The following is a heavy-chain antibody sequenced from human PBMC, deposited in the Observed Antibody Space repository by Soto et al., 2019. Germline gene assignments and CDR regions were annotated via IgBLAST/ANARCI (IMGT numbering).Heavy chain of an antibody. CDR3: VKERSSGWYADV. J-gene: IGHJ6*02. V-gene: IGHV3-11*06. Sequence: QVHLVESGGGLVKPGGSLRLSCAASGFTFSDSYMSWIRQAPGKGLEWVSYISISNSFTNYADSVKGRFTISRDNAKNSLYLQMNSLRAEDTAVYYCVKERSSGWYADVWGQGTTVTVSS. CDR2: ISISNSFT. CDR1: GFTFSDSY. D-gene: IGHD6-19*01.